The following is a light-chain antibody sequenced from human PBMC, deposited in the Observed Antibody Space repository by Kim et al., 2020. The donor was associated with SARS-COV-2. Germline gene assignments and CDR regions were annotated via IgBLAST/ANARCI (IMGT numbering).Light chain of an antibody. CDR1: QSVSSSY. V-gene: IGKV3-20*01. CDR2: AAS. CDR3: QQYGSSPRT. J-gene: IGKJ1*01. Sequence: SPGERAHLSCRASQSVSSSYLAWYQQRPGQAPRLLIYAASSRATGIPDRFSGSGSGTDFTLTISRLEPEDFAVYYCQQYGSSPRTFGQGTKVDIK.